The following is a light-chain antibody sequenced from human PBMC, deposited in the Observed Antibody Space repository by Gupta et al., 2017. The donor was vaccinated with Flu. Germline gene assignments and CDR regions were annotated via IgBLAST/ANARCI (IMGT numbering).Light chain of an antibody. CDR1: QSVSSY. CDR2: DAS. Sequence: ENVLTQSPAPLSLSPGERATLSCRASQSVSSYLAWYQQKPGQAPRLLIYDASNRATGIPARFSGSGSGTDFTLSISSLEPEDFAVYYCQQRRNWPLTFGGGTKVEIK. J-gene: IGKJ4*01. V-gene: IGKV3-11*01. CDR3: QQRRNWPLT.